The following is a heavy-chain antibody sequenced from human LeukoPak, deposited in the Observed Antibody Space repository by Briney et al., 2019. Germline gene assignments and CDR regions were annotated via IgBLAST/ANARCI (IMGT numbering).Heavy chain of an antibody. J-gene: IGHJ4*02. CDR1: GFTFSSYG. Sequence: PGRSLRLSCAASGFTFSSYGMHWVRQAPGKGLEWVAVIWYDGSNKYYADPVKGRFTISRDNSKNTMYVQMNSLSAEDTAVYYCARGSGNYNNRPYFDYWGQRVLVTVSS. CDR2: IWYDGSNK. V-gene: IGHV3-33*01. CDR3: ARGSGNYNNRPYFDY. D-gene: IGHD3-10*01.